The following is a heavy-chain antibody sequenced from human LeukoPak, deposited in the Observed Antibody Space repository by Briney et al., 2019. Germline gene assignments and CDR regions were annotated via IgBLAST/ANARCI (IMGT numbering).Heavy chain of an antibody. D-gene: IGHD5-18*01. CDR1: GGTFSSYE. Sequence: PGGSLRLSCTASGGTFSSYEMIWVRQAPGKGLEWVSSISSSGSTIYYADSVKGRFTISRDNAKNSLYLQMYSLRAEDTAVYYCVRDRGNSPGYDYWGQGTLVTVSS. J-gene: IGHJ4*02. CDR2: ISSSGSTI. V-gene: IGHV3-48*03. CDR3: VRDRGNSPGYDY.